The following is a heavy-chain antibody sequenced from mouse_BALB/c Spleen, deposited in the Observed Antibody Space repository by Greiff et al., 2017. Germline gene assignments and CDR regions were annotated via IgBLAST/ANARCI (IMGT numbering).Heavy chain of an antibody. CDR1: GFTFSDYY. V-gene: IGHV5-4*02. D-gene: IGHD2-2*01. CDR2: ISDGGSYT. J-gene: IGHJ2*01. CDR3: ARDRGLRHYFDD. Sequence: EVHLVESGGGLVKPGGSLKLSCAASGFTFSDYYMYWVRQTPEKRLEWVATISDGGSYTYYPDSVKGRFTISRDNAKNNLYLQMSSLKSEDTAMYYCARDRGLRHYFDDWGQGTTLTVSS.